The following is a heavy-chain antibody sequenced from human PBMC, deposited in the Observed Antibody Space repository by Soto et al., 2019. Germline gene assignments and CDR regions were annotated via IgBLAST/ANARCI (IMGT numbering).Heavy chain of an antibody. J-gene: IGHJ3*02. CDR1: GFTFSSYS. D-gene: IGHD3-10*01. CDR3: ARRAVYYYGSGSYAFDI. V-gene: IGHV3-48*02. Sequence: PGGSLRLSCAASGFTFSSYSMNWVRQAPGKGLEWVSYISSSSSTIYYADSVKGRFTISRDNAKNSLYLQMNSLRDEDTAVYYCARRAVYYYGSGSYAFDIWGQGTMVTVSS. CDR2: ISSSSSTI.